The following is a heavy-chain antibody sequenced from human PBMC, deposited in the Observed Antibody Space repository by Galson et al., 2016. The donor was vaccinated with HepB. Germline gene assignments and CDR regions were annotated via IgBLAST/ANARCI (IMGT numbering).Heavy chain of an antibody. CDR2: INHSEYT. Sequence: ETLSLTCAVYGGSFSGYYWNWIRQSPGKGLEWIGEINHSEYTNYKLSLKSRVSISVDTSKKQFSLKLSSVAAADTAIYYCARSPPRGNATRRWGLGYFDYWGQGTLVTVSS. D-gene: IGHD3-16*01. J-gene: IGHJ4*02. V-gene: IGHV4-34*01. CDR1: GGSFSGYY. CDR3: ARSPPRGNATRRWGLGYFDY.